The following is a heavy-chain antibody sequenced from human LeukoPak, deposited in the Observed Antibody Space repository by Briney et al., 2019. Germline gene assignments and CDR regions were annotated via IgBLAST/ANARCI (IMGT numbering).Heavy chain of an antibody. CDR1: GGTFSSYA. V-gene: IGHV1-69*04. CDR2: IIPILGIA. CDR3: ARDQGRGVIDY. D-gene: IGHD3-10*01. Sequence: ASVKVSCKASGGTFSSYAISWVRQAPGQGLEWMGRIIPILGIANYAQKFQGRVTITADESTSTAYMELSSLRSEDTAVYYCARDQGRGVIDYWGQGTLVTVSS. J-gene: IGHJ4*02.